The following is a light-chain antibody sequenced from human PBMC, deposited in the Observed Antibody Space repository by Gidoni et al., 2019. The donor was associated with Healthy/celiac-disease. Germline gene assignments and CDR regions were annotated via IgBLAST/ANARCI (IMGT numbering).Light chain of an antibody. Sequence: DIQLTQSPSFLSASVGDRVTITCRASQGISSYLAWYQQKPEKAPKLLIYAASTLQSGVPSRFSGSGSGKEFTITISSLQPEDFATYYCQQLNSYPYTFGQGTKLEIK. CDR2: AAS. CDR1: QGISSY. V-gene: IGKV1-9*01. J-gene: IGKJ2*01. CDR3: QQLNSYPYT.